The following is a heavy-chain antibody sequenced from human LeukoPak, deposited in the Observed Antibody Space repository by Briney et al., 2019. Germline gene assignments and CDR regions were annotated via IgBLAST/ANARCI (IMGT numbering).Heavy chain of an antibody. Sequence: SETLSLTCYVSNGSMTNYFWSWIRQPPGKGLEFLGFIWHNGSPSYNPSLKSRLTMSVDTSRTHFSMRLTAVTAADAAVYYCARVASGWYEVDWWGHGTLVTVSS. V-gene: IGHV4-59*12. CDR2: IWHNGSP. CDR3: ARVASGWYEVDW. D-gene: IGHD6-19*01. J-gene: IGHJ4*01. CDR1: NGSMTNYF.